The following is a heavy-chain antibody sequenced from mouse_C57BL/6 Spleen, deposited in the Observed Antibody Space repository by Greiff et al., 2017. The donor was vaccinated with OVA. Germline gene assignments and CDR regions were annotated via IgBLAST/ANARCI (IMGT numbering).Heavy chain of an antibody. CDR3: ARTTVVAKMDY. CDR2: IDPSDSYT. J-gene: IGHJ4*01. CDR1: GYTFTSYW. V-gene: IGHV1-69*01. D-gene: IGHD1-1*01. Sequence: VQLQQPGAELVMPGASVKLSCKASGYTFTSYWMHWVKQRPGQGLEWIGEIDPSDSYTNYNQKFKGKSTLTVDKSSSTAYMQLSSLTSEDSAVYYCARTTVVAKMDYWGQGTSVTVSS.